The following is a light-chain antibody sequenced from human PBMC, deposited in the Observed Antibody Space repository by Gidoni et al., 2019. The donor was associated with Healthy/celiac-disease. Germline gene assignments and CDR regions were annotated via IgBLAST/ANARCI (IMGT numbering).Light chain of an antibody. CDR2: QDS. V-gene: IGLV3-1*01. Sequence: SYELTQPPSVSVSPGQTASITCSGDQLGDKYACWYQQKPGQSPVLVIYQDSKRPSGIPARFSGSNSGNTATLTISGTQAMDEADYYCQAWDSSTSVVFGGGTKLTVL. CDR3: QAWDSSTSVV. J-gene: IGLJ2*01. CDR1: QLGDKY.